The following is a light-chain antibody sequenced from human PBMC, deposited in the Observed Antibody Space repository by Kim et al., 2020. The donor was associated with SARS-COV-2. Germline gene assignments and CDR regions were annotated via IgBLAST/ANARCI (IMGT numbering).Light chain of an antibody. CDR2: DVT. CDR1: NIDVGNYNY. V-gene: IGLV2-11*01. CDR3: CSFAGGWV. Sequence: QSALTQPRSVSGSPGQSVTISCTGTNIDVGNYNYVSWFQQHPGKAPKLMIYDVTERPSGVPDRFSGSKSGNTASLTISGLQADDEADYYCCSFAGGWVFGGGTKLTVL. J-gene: IGLJ2*01.